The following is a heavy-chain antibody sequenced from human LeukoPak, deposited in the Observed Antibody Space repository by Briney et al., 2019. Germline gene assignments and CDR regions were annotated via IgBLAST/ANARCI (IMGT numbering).Heavy chain of an antibody. Sequence: SGPTLVNPTQTLTLTCTFSGFSLSTRGMCVSWIRQPPGKALEWLALIDWDDDKYYSTSLKTRLTISKDTSKNQVVLTMTNMDPVDTATYYCARIPYYYDSSGYYYEGGFDPWGQGTLVTVSS. V-gene: IGHV2-70*01. D-gene: IGHD3-22*01. CDR1: GFSLSTRGMC. CDR2: IDWDDDK. J-gene: IGHJ5*02. CDR3: ARIPYYYDSSGYYYEGGFDP.